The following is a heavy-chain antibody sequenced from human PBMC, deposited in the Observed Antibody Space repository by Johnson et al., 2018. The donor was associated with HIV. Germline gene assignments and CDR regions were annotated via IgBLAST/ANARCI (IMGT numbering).Heavy chain of an antibody. Sequence: QVQLVESGGGVVQPGRSLRLSCAASGFTISSYGMHWVRQAPGKGLEWVAVISYGGSNKYYADSVKGRFTVSRDNSKNTLYLQMNSLRAEDTAVYYCAKTEDAFDIWGQGTMVTVSS. V-gene: IGHV3-30*18. CDR1: GFTISSYG. CDR3: AKTEDAFDI. J-gene: IGHJ3*02. CDR2: ISYGGSNK.